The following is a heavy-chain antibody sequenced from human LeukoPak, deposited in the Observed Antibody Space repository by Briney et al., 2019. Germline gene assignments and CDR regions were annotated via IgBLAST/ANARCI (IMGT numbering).Heavy chain of an antibody. Sequence: SETLSLTCTVSGYSISSGHYWGWIRQPPGKGLEWIGSIYHSGSTYYNPSLKSRVTISVDTSNNQFPLKLNSVTAADTAVYYCARDLAYYASGSYCGWFDPWGQGTLVTVSS. J-gene: IGHJ5*02. V-gene: IGHV4-38-2*02. CDR2: IYHSGST. D-gene: IGHD3-10*01. CDR3: ARDLAYYASGSYCGWFDP. CDR1: GYSISSGHY.